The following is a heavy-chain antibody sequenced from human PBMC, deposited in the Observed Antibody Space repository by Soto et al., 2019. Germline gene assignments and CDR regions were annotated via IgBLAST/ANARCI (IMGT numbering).Heavy chain of an antibody. CDR1: GFTFSSYA. V-gene: IGHV3-49*04. CDR3: TRKDLGYCSGGSCSAVPDY. CDR2: IRSKAYGGTT. Sequence: PGGSLRLSCAASGFTFSSYAMSWVRQAPGKGLEWVGFIRSKAYGGTTEYAASVKGRFTISRDDSKSIAYLQMNSLKTEDTAVYYCTRKDLGYCSGGSCSAVPDYWGQGTLVTVSS. J-gene: IGHJ4*02. D-gene: IGHD2-15*01.